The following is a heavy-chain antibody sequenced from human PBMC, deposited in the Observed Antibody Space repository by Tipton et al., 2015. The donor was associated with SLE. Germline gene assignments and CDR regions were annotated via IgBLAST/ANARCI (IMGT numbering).Heavy chain of an antibody. J-gene: IGHJ6*02. CDR1: GFTFGDYA. Sequence: SLRLSCTASGFTFGDYAVNWVRQAPGKGLEWVGFIRSKAYGGTTDYAASVKGRFIISRDDSKSIAYLQMNSLRTEDTAVYYCTRLDVHSDAIKDYYYYGMDVWGQGTTVTVSS. D-gene: IGHD1-1*01. CDR3: TRLDVHSDAIKDYYYYGMDV. CDR2: IRSKAYGGTT. V-gene: IGHV3-49*04.